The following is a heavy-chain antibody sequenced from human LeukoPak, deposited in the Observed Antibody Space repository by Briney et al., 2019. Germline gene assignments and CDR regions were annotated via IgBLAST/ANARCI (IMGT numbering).Heavy chain of an antibody. CDR1: GFTFDDYA. J-gene: IGHJ4*02. Sequence: GRSLRLSCAASGFTFDDYAMHWVRQAPGKGLEWVSGISWNSGSIGYADSVKGRFTISRDNAKNSLYLQMNSLRAEDKALYYCAKDYELTGTLIYYFDYWGQGTLVTVSS. CDR3: AKDYELTGTLIYYFDY. D-gene: IGHD1-20*01. CDR2: ISWNSGSI. V-gene: IGHV3-9*01.